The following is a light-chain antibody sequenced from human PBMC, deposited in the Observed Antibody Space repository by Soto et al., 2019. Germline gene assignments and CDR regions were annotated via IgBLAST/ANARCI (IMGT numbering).Light chain of an antibody. CDR2: DVS. CDR1: SSDVGGYNY. Sequence: QSALTQPASVSGSPGQSITISCTGTSSDVGGYNYVSWYQQHPGKAPKLMIYDVSNRPSGVSNRFSGSKSGNTASLTISGLQAEDEADYYCSSYTSSRGEFGGGTKLTVL. V-gene: IGLV2-14*01. J-gene: IGLJ2*01. CDR3: SSYTSSRGE.